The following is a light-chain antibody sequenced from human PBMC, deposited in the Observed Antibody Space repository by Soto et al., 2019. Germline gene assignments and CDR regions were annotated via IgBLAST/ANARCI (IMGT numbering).Light chain of an antibody. V-gene: IGLV2-14*01. CDR3: SSYTGNNTPYV. J-gene: IGLJ1*01. CDR2: EVS. CDR1: SIDVGGYNY. Sequence: QSVLTQPASVSGSPGQSITISCTGTSIDVGGYNYVSWYQQHPGKAPKLMIYEVSNRPSGVSHRFSGSKSGNTASLTISGLQAEDEADYYCSSYTGNNTPYVFGTGTKVTVL.